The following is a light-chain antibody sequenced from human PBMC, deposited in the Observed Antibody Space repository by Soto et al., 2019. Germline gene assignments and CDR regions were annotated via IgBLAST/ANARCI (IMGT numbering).Light chain of an antibody. CDR3: QQYGSSPIT. CDR2: GSS. V-gene: IGKV3-20*01. CDR1: ETISSSY. J-gene: IGKJ5*01. Sequence: EIVLTQSPGTLSLSPGERAPLSCRASETISSSYLAWYQQKPGQAPRLLIYGSSSRATGIPDRFSGSGSGTDFTLTISRLEPEDFAVYYCQQYGSSPITVGEGTRLEIK.